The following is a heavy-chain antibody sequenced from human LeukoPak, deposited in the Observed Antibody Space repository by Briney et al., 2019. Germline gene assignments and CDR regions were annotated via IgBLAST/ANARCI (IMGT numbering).Heavy chain of an antibody. CDR1: GYTFTSYA. D-gene: IGHD5-18*01. CDR2: INAGSGDT. CDR3: ARDNTYGNYYYYMDV. J-gene: IGHJ6*03. V-gene: IGHV1-3*03. Sequence: ASVKVSCKASGYTFTSYAMHWVRQAPGQRLEWMGWINAGSGDTKYSQEFQGRVTITRDTSASTACMELSSLRSEDMAVYYCARDNTYGNYYYYMDVWGKGTTVTVSS.